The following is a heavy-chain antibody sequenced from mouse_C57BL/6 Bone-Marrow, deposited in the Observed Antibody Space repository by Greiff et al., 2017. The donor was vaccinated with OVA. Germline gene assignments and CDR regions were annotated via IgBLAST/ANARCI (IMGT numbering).Heavy chain of an antibody. D-gene: IGHD1-1*01. Sequence: EVHLVESGEGLVKPGGSLKLSCAASGFTFSSYAMSWVRQTPEKRLEWVAYISSGGDDIYYADTVKGRFTISRDNARNTLYLQMSSLKYEDTDMYYCTRDYYGSSWYFDVWGTGTTVTVSS. CDR1: GFTFSSYA. V-gene: IGHV5-9-1*02. J-gene: IGHJ1*03. CDR3: TRDYYGSSWYFDV. CDR2: ISSGGDDI.